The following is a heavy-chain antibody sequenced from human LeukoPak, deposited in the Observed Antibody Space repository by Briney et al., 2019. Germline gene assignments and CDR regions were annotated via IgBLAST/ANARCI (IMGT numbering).Heavy chain of an antibody. J-gene: IGHJ3*02. CDR2: INPNSGGT. CDR3: AAVHPTVTTLGAFDI. D-gene: IGHD4-17*01. Sequence: ASVEVSCKASGYTFTGYYMHWVRQAPGQGLEWMGWINPNSGGTNYAQKFQGRVTMTWDTSISTAYMELSRLRSEDTAVYYCAAVHPTVTTLGAFDIWGQGTMVTVSS. CDR1: GYTFTGYY. V-gene: IGHV1-2*02.